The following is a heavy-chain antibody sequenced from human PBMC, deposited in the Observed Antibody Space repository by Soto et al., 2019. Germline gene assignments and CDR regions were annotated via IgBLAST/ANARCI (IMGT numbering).Heavy chain of an antibody. D-gene: IGHD1-26*01. CDR2: IYYSGST. CDR1: GGSISSGGYY. Sequence: PSETLSLTCTVSGGSISSGGYYWTWIRQHPGKGLEWIGYIYYSGSTYYNPSLKSRVTISVDTSKNQFSLKLSSVAAADTAVYYCARGEAYSGIVDYWGQGTLVTVSS. J-gene: IGHJ4*02. V-gene: IGHV4-31*03. CDR3: ARGEAYSGIVDY.